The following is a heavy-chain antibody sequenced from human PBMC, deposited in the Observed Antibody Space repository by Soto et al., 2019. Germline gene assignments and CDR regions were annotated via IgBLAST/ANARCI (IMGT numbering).Heavy chain of an antibody. D-gene: IGHD3-10*01. CDR1: GVTFSSYA. J-gene: IGHJ6*02. V-gene: IGHV3-23*01. CDR3: ARFFAVRGVIIKSYYSYGMDV. CDR2: ISGSGGST. Sequence: EVQLLESGGGLVQPGGSLRLSCAASGVTFSSYAMSWVRQAPGKGLEWVSAISGSGGSTYYADSVKGRFTISRDNSKNTLYLQMNSLRAEDTAVYYCARFFAVRGVIIKSYYSYGMDVWGQGTTVTVSS.